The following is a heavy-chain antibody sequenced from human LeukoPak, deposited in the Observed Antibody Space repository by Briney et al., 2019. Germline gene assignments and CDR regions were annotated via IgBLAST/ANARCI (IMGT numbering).Heavy chain of an antibody. CDR1: GFTFRSYW. Sequence: PGGSLRLSCAASGFTFRSYWMSWVRQAPGKGLEWVANIRQDGSEKYYVDSVKGRFTISRDNAKNSLYLQMNSLRAEDTAVYYCARGSNYYDSSGASDYWGQGTLVTVSS. V-gene: IGHV3-7*01. D-gene: IGHD3-22*01. CDR2: IRQDGSEK. CDR3: ARGSNYYDSSGASDY. J-gene: IGHJ4*02.